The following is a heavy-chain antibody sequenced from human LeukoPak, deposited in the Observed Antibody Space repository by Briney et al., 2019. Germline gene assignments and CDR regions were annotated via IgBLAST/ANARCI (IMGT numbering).Heavy chain of an antibody. D-gene: IGHD3-10*01. Sequence: PSGTLSLTCAVSGGSIGSSNWWSWVRQPPGKGLEWIGEIYHSGSTNYNPSLKSRVTISVDKSKNQFSLKLSSVTAADTAVYYCARDRVAYYYGSGSSQFQHWGQGTLVTVSS. J-gene: IGHJ1*01. CDR2: IYHSGST. CDR1: GGSIGSSNW. CDR3: ARDRVAYYYGSGSSQFQH. V-gene: IGHV4-4*02.